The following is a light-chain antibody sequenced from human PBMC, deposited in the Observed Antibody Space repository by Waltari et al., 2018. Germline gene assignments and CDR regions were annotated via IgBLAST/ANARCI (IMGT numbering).Light chain of an antibody. CDR2: EVS. Sequence: QSALTQPASVSGSPGQSITVSCTGTSRDVGRYNLVSWYQQHPGKAPKLIIYEVSERPSWVSDRFSGSKSRNTASLTISGLQAEDEGDYYCCSFAGSSISMVCGGGTKLTVL. V-gene: IGLV2-23*02. CDR3: CSFAGSSISMV. CDR1: SRDVGRYNL. J-gene: IGLJ2*01.